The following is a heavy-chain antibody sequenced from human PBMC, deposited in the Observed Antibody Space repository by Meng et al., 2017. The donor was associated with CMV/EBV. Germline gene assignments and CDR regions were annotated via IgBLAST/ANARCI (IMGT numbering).Heavy chain of an antibody. D-gene: IGHD4-23*01. Sequence: AHLLQSGPRLGYPSSTLSLTCTSSGGSIIIYYLSWIGQTAGKGLEWIGRIYTSGSTNYNPSLKSRVTMSVDTSKNQFSLKLSSVTAADTAVYYCARVLRWNGVIDYWGQGTLVTVSS. CDR2: IYTSGST. CDR3: ARVLRWNGVIDY. V-gene: IGHV4-4*07. CDR1: GGSIIIYY. J-gene: IGHJ4*02.